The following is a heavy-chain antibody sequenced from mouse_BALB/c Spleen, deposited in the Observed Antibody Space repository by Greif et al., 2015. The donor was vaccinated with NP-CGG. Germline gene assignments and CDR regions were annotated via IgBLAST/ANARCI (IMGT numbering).Heavy chain of an antibody. Sequence: VQLQQSGPRLVKPSQTLSLTCSVTGDSITSGYWNWIRKFPGNKLEYMGYISYSGSTYYNPSLKSRISITRDTSKNXYYLQLNSVTTEDTATYYCASYYGYHWYFDVWGAGTTVTVSS. CDR2: ISYSGST. CDR3: ASYYGYHWYFDV. CDR1: GDSITSGY. V-gene: IGHV3-8*02. D-gene: IGHD2-2*01. J-gene: IGHJ1*01.